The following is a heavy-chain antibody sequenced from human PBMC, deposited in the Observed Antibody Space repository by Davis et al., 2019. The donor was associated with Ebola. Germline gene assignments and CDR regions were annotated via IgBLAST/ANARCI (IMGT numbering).Heavy chain of an antibody. J-gene: IGHJ5*02. CDR2: ISAYNGNT. Sequence: AASVKVSCKASGYTFTGYYMHWVRQAPGQGLEWMGWISAYNGNTNYAQKLQGRVTMTTDTSTSTAYMELRSLRSDDTAVYYCARRGTGWFDPWGQGTLVTVSS. V-gene: IGHV1-18*04. CDR1: GYTFTGYY. CDR3: ARRGTGWFDP. D-gene: IGHD3-16*01.